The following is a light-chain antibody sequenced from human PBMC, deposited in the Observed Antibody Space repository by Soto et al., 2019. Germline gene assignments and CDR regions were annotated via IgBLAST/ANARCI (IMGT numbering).Light chain of an antibody. CDR1: RSNSGAGYD. J-gene: IGLJ1*01. Sequence: QSVLTQPPSVSGAPGQTVTISCTGMRSNSGAGYDIHWYQFLPGTAPKLLLYSFNKRPSGIPDRFSGSKSGTSASLAITGLQPEDEADYYCQSYDDSLSGSGVFGTGTKVTGL. V-gene: IGLV1-40*01. CDR2: SFN. CDR3: QSYDDSLSGSGV.